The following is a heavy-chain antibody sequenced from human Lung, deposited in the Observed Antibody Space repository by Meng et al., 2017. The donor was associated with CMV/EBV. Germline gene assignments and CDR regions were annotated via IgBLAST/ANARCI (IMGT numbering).Heavy chain of an antibody. Sequence: GESLKISCAASGFSFSDHYMSWIRQAPGKGLEWVSYISGNGNTIYYADSVKGRFTISRDNAKNSLYLQMNSLRVKDTAVYYCAREASGSYYAFYFDYWGQGTLVTVSS. CDR3: AREASGSYYAFYFDY. CDR1: GFSFSDHY. CDR2: ISGNGNTI. D-gene: IGHD1-26*01. J-gene: IGHJ4*02. V-gene: IGHV3-11*04.